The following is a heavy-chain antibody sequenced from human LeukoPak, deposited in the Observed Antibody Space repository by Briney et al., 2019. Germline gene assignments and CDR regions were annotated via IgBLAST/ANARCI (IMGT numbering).Heavy chain of an antibody. V-gene: IGHV3-9*01. CDR3: AKDRYSSSGNFFDF. CDR1: GFTFDDYA. CDR2: ISWNSDII. D-gene: IGHD6-13*01. J-gene: IGHJ4*02. Sequence: GGSLRLSCAASGFTFDDYAMHWVRQVPGKGLEWVSGISWNSDIIDYADSVKGRFTISRDNAQNSLYLQMNSLRADDTAFYYCAKDRYSSSGNFFDFWGQGTLVTVSS.